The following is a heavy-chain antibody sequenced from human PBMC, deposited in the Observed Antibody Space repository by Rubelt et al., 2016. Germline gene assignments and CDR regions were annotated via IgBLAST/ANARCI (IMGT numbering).Heavy chain of an antibody. D-gene: IGHD2-21*01. V-gene: IGHV1-3*01. J-gene: IGHJ4*02. CDR3: AREVMAISDY. CDR2: NNAGTGNT. Sequence: QVQLVQSGAEVKKPGASVKVSCKASGYTFTSYAMHWVRQAPGQRLEWMGWNNAGTGNTNYAQKLQGRVTMTTDTSTSTAYMELRSLRSDDTAVYYCAREVMAISDYWGQGTLVTVSS. CDR1: GYTFTSYA.